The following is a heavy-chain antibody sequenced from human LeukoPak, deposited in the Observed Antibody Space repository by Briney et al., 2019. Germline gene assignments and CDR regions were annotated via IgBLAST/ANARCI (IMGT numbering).Heavy chain of an antibody. Sequence: SVKLSCKASGGTFSSYTISWVRQAPGQGLEWMGRIIPILGIANYAQKFQGRVTITADKSTSTAYMELSSLRSEDTAVYYCARGPSTYYGSGSFYFDYWGQGTLVTVSS. V-gene: IGHV1-69*02. CDR1: GGTFSSYT. CDR3: ARGPSTYYGSGSFYFDY. J-gene: IGHJ4*02. CDR2: IIPILGIA. D-gene: IGHD3-10*01.